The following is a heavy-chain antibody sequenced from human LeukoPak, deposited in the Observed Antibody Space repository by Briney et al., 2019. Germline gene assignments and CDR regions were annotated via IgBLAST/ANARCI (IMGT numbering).Heavy chain of an antibody. J-gene: IGHJ5*02. Sequence: PSETLSLTCTVSGGSISSGGYYWSWIRQHPGKGLEWIGYVYYSGSTYYNPSLKSRVTISVGTSKNQFSLKLSSVTAADTAVYYCARDHCSGGSCYPNWFDPWGQGTLVTVSS. D-gene: IGHD2-15*01. CDR3: ARDHCSGGSCYPNWFDP. CDR2: VYYSGST. V-gene: IGHV4-31*03. CDR1: GGSISSGGYY.